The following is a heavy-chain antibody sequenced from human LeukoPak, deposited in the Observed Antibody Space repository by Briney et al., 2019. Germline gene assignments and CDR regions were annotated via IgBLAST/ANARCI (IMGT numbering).Heavy chain of an antibody. D-gene: IGHD2-21*02. CDR3: ARGIGDRFRLQHVIDY. CDR1: GYAFTSYY. V-gene: IGHV1-46*01. Sequence: ASVKVSCKASGYAFTSYYMHWVRHAPGQGLEWMGIINPSGGSTSYAQKFQGRVTMTRDMSTSTVYMELSSLRSEDTAVYYCARGIGDRFRLQHVIDYWGQGTLVTVSS. J-gene: IGHJ4*02. CDR2: INPSGGST.